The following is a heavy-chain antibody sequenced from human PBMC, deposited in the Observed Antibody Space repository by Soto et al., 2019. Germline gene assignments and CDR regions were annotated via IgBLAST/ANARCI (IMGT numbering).Heavy chain of an antibody. V-gene: IGHV4-34*01. CDR3: AREGGVLRFLEWLPAAGAYYFDY. CDR2: INHSGST. Sequence: SETLSLTCAVYGGSFSGYYWSWIRQPPGKGLEWIGEINHSGSTNYNPSLKSRVTISVDTSKNQFSLKLSSVTAADTAVYYCAREGGVLRFLEWLPAAGAYYFDYWGQGTLVTVSS. CDR1: GGSFSGYY. J-gene: IGHJ4*02. D-gene: IGHD3-3*01.